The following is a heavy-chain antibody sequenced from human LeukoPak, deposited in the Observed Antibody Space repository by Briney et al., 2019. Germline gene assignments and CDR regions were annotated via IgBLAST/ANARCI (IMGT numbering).Heavy chain of an antibody. V-gene: IGHV3-30*04. D-gene: IGHD3-3*01. J-gene: IGHJ4*02. CDR3: ATGGKFDFWSGYHIDN. Sequence: RGSLTLSCEVSGFTLSSNAVHWVRQAPGKGLEWVAVISYDGSNKNFADSVKGRFTVSRDNSKHTLYLHMNSLRSDDTAMYYCATGGKFDFWSGYHIDNWGQGTLVTVSS. CDR2: ISYDGSNK. CDR1: GFTLSSNA.